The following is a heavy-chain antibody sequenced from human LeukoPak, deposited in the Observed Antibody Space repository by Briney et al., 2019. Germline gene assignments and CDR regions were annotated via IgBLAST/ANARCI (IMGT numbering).Heavy chain of an antibody. V-gene: IGHV4-30-4*01. CDR1: GGSLSSGDYY. J-gene: IGHJ5*02. D-gene: IGHD3-22*01. CDR3: ARGYYYDSSGYYYALREHLHQNAFDP. CDR2: IYYSGST. Sequence: PSETLSLTCTVSGGSLSSGDYYWSWIRQPPGKGLEWIGYIYYSGSTYYNPSLKSRVTISVDTSKNQFSLKLSSVTAADMAVYYCARGYYYDSSGYYYALREHLHQNAFDPWGQGTLVTVSS.